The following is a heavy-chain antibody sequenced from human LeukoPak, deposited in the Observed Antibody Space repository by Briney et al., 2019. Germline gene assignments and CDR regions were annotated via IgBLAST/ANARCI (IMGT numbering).Heavy chain of an antibody. J-gene: IGHJ5*02. D-gene: IGHD3-10*01. CDR1: GGSISSSSYY. Sequence: SETLSLTCTVSGGSISSSSYYWGWIRQPPGKGLEWIGSIYYSGSTYYNPSLKSRVTISVDTSKNQFSLKLSSVTAADTAVYYCARHITSANVLLWFGELFYWFDPWGQGTLVTVSS. CDR3: ARHITSANVLLWFGELFYWFDP. V-gene: IGHV4-39*01. CDR2: IYYSGST.